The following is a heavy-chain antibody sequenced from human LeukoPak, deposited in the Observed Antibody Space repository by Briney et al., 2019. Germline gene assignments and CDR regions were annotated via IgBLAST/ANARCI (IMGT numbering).Heavy chain of an antibody. Sequence: SETLSLTCAVSGYSISSGYYWGWIRQPPGKGLEWIGSIYHSGSTYYNPSLKSRVTISVDTSKNQFSLKLSSVTAADTAGYYCARDKEGYYFDYWGQGTLVTVSS. V-gene: IGHV4-38-2*02. CDR2: IYHSGST. CDR3: ARDKEGYYFDY. CDR1: GYSISSGYY. J-gene: IGHJ4*02.